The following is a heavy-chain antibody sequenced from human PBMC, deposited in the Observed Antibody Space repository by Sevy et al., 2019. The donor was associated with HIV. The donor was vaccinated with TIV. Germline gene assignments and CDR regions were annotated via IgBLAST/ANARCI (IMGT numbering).Heavy chain of an antibody. CDR3: AKDRVSGTYYTGDFDY. V-gene: IGHV3-23*01. D-gene: IGHD3-10*01. Sequence: GGSLRLSCAASGFTFSTYAMTWVRQAPGKGLEWVSVITISGGSTYYADSVKGRFTISRDNSKNNLYLQMNSLRAEDTAVYYWAKDRVSGTYYTGDFDYWGQGTLVTVSS. J-gene: IGHJ4*02. CDR1: GFTFSTYA. CDR2: ITISGGST.